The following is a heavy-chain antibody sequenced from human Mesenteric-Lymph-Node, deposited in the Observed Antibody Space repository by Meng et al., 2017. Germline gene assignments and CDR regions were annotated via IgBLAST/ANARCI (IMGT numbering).Heavy chain of an antibody. Sequence: GESLKISCAASGFTFSDYYMSWVRQAPGKGLEWVSSISSSSSYIYYADSVKGRFAISRDNAKNSLYLQMNSLRAEDTAVYYCARGTAMVYFDYWGQGTRVTVSS. J-gene: IGHJ4*02. CDR1: GFTFSDYY. CDR2: ISSSSSYI. CDR3: ARGTAMVYFDY. D-gene: IGHD5-18*01. V-gene: IGHV3-11*04.